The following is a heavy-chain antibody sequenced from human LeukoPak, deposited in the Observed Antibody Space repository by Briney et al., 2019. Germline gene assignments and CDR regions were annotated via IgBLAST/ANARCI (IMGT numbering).Heavy chain of an antibody. CDR2: IYSSGST. D-gene: IGHD3-22*01. V-gene: IGHV4-4*07. CDR1: GGSISSYY. CDR3: ARVVSSGLFDAFDI. J-gene: IGHJ3*02. Sequence: SETLSLTCTVSGGSISSYYWAWIRQPAGKGLECLGRIYSSGSTNYNPSLKSRVTMSVDTSKNQFSLRLSSVTAADTAVYYCARVVSSGLFDAFDIWGQGTMVTVSS.